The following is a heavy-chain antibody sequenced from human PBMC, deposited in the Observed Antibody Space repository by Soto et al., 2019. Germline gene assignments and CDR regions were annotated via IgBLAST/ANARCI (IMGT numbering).Heavy chain of an antibody. J-gene: IGHJ4*02. V-gene: IGHV1-2*02. CDR3: ATRYSYVHF. D-gene: IGHD5-18*01. Sequence: GASVTVSCKSSGYAFTGYYIHWVRQAPGQGLAWMGWINPNSGDTNYAEKFQGRVTMTRDTSFSTAYMDLSSLRSGDTAVYYCATRYSYVHFWGQGTLVTVSS. CDR1: GYAFTGYY. CDR2: INPNSGDT.